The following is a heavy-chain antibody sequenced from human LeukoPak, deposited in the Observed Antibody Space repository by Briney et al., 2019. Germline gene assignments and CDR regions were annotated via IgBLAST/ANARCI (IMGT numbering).Heavy chain of an antibody. CDR2: ISSSNTI. CDR3: ARLGRFLRVDYFDY. Sequence: GGSLRLSCAASGFPFSGYSLTWVRQARGKGLEWISYISSSNTIYYADSVKGRFTISRDNAKNSLYLQMNSLTADDTAVYYCARLGRFLRVDYFDYWGQGSLVTVSS. J-gene: IGHJ4*02. CDR1: GFPFSGYS. D-gene: IGHD3-10*01. V-gene: IGHV3-48*01.